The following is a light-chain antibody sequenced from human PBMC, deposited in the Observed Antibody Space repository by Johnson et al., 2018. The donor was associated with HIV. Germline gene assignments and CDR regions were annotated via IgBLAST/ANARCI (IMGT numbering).Light chain of an antibody. Sequence: QSVLTQPPSVSAAPGQKVTISCSGSSSNIGNNYVSWYQQVPGTAPKLLIYDNHKRPSGIPDRFSGSQSGTSATLGITGLQTGDEADYYCGTWGNRLGAWVFGTGTKVTVL. V-gene: IGLV1-51*01. CDR3: GTWGNRLGAWV. CDR2: DNH. J-gene: IGLJ1*01. CDR1: SSNIGNNY.